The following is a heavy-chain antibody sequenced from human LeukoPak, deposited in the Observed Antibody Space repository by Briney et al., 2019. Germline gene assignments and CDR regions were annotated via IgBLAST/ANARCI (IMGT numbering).Heavy chain of an antibody. J-gene: IGHJ4*02. CDR1: GFTFSNHW. CDR2: INTDGSDT. Sequence: GGSLRLSCAASGFTFSNHWMHWVRQVSGKGLAWVSRINTDGSDTSYADSVEGRFTISRDNARNTLYLQMNSLRPEDTAVYYCARNNWGIDDWGQGTLVTVSS. V-gene: IGHV3-74*01. CDR3: ARNNWGIDD. D-gene: IGHD7-27*01.